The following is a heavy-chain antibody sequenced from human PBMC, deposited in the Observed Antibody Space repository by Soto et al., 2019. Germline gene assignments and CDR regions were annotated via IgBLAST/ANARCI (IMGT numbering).Heavy chain of an antibody. Sequence: SVKVSCKASGGTFSSYAISWVRQAPGQGLEWMGGIIPIFGTANYAQKFQGRVTITADESTSTAYMELSSLRSEDTAVYYCAPLYYYDSSGHSSHLIDYWGQGTLVTVSS. D-gene: IGHD3-22*01. V-gene: IGHV1-69*13. CDR3: APLYYYDSSGHSSHLIDY. CDR1: GGTFSSYA. J-gene: IGHJ4*02. CDR2: IIPIFGTA.